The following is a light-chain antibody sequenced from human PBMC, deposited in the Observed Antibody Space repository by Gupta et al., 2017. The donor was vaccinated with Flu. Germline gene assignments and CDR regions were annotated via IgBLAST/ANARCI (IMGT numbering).Light chain of an antibody. CDR1: TSDVGRYDP. CDR2: EVT. J-gene: IGLJ3*02. V-gene: IGLV2-23*02. Sequence: QSALTQPASVSGSPGQSITISCTGTTSDVGRYDPASWYQHHPGRAPIFLIYEVTQRPSGVSNRFSASRSGDTASITISGHEAEDDDDYDCGSYASGSTVVFGGGTKLTVL. CDR3: GSYASGSTVV.